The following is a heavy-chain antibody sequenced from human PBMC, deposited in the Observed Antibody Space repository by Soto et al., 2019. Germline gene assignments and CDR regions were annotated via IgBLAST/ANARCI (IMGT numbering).Heavy chain of an antibody. V-gene: IGHV1-69*13. CDR1: GGTFSSYA. Sequence: GASVKVSCKASGGTFSSYAISWVRQAPGQGLEWMGGIIPIFGTANYAQKFQGRVTITADESTSTAYMELSSLRSEDTAVYYCARYAAQYYYDSSGPSGYFAYWRQGTLVTVSS. CDR3: ARYAAQYYYDSSGPSGYFAY. CDR2: IIPIFGTA. D-gene: IGHD3-22*01. J-gene: IGHJ4*02.